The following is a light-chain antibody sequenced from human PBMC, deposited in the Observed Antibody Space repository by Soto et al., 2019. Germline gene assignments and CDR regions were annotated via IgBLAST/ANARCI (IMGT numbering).Light chain of an antibody. CDR2: DVS. J-gene: IGLJ1*01. V-gene: IGLV2-14*01. Sequence: QSVLTQPASLSGSPGQSITISCTGTSSDVGGYNYVSWYQQHPGKAPKLMIYDVSNRPSGVSNRFSGSKSGNTASLTISGLQAEDEADYYCSSYTSSSRYVFGTGTKVTVL. CDR3: SSYTSSSRYV. CDR1: SSDVGGYNY.